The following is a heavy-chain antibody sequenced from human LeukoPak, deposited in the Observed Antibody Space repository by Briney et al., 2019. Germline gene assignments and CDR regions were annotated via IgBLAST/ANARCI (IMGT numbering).Heavy chain of an antibody. CDR1: AYTFTDYH. D-gene: IGHD3-10*01. CDR2: INPKNGGT. V-gene: IGHV1-2*02. J-gene: IGHJ4*02. CDR3: ARDQNYYGSGSHYNVDY. Sequence: GASVKVSCKASAYTFTDYHIHWVRQAPGQGLEWMGWINPKNGGTDYAQNFQGRVTMTRDTSISTAYMELSRLRSDDTAVYYCARDQNYYGSGSHYNVDYWGRGTLVTVSS.